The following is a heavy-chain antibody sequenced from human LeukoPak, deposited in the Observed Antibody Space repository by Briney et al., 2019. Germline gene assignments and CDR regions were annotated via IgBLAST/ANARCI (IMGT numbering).Heavy chain of an antibody. J-gene: IGHJ3*02. CDR3: ARAVMFDAFDI. Sequence: SETLSLTCTVSGGSISSHYWSWIRQPPGKGLEWIGYIYYSGSTNYSPSLKSRVTISVDTSKNQFSLKLSSVTAADTAVYYCARAVMFDAFDIWGQGTMVTVSS. D-gene: IGHD2-8*01. CDR1: GGSISSHY. V-gene: IGHV4-59*11. CDR2: IYYSGST.